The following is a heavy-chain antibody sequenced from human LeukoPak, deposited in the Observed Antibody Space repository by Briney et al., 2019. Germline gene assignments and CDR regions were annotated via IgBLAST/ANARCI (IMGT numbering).Heavy chain of an antibody. J-gene: IGHJ4*02. CDR1: GFTFSSYA. D-gene: IGHD5-24*01. CDR3: ARGTGLDGYNHRGDYFDY. Sequence: GGSLRLSCAASGFTFSSYARSWVRQAPGKGLEWVSAISGSGGSTYYADSVKGRFTISRDNAKNSLYLQMNSLRAEDTAVYYCARGTGLDGYNHRGDYFDYWGQGTLVTVSS. CDR2: ISGSGGST. V-gene: IGHV3-23*01.